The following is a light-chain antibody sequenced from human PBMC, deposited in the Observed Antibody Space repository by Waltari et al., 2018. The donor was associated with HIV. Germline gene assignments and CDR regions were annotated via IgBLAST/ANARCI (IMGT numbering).Light chain of an antibody. CDR1: SCYITYD. V-gene: IGLV9-49*01. Sequence: QPALTQTPFASASLGTSVTLTCPLSSCYITYDVDWYQQRPGKGPRFVMRVGNGGIVGSKGDGIPDRFSVLASGLNRYLTIKNIQEEDESAYYCGADHGSGTNFMYVFGTGTKVTV. CDR3: GADHGSGTNFMYV. CDR2: VGNGGIVG. J-gene: IGLJ1*01.